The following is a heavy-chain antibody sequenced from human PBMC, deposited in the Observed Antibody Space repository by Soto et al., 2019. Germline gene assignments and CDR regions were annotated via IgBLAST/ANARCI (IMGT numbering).Heavy chain of an antibody. Sequence: QVQLVESGGGLVKPGGSLRLSCAASGFTFSDYYMSWIRQAPGKGLEWASYISSSSSYTNYADSVKGRFTISRDNAKNSLYLQMNSLRAEDTAVYYCARGGYYYDSSGYYYFDYWGQGTLVTVSS. D-gene: IGHD3-22*01. CDR3: ARGGYYYDSSGYYYFDY. CDR1: GFTFSDYY. J-gene: IGHJ4*02. V-gene: IGHV3-11*06. CDR2: ISSSSSYT.